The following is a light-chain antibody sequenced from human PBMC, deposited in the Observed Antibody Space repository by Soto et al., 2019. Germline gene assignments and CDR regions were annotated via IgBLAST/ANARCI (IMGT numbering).Light chain of an antibody. CDR2: AAS. Sequence: DIQMTQSPSSLSAYVGDRVTITCRASQAISNYLAWYQQKPGKVPKLLIYAASNFQSGVPSRFSGSGSGTDFTLTISSLQPEDVATYYCQKYNSAPLTFGQGTKVEIK. J-gene: IGKJ1*01. CDR3: QKYNSAPLT. CDR1: QAISNY. V-gene: IGKV1-27*01.